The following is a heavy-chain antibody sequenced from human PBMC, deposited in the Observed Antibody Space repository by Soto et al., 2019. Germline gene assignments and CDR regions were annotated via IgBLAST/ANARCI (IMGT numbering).Heavy chain of an antibody. D-gene: IGHD6-13*01. J-gene: IGHJ4*02. Sequence: SVKVSCKASGGTFSSYAISWVRQAPGQGLEWMGGIIPLFGTAKYAQKFQGRVAITADELTRTAYMELSSLRGEDTAVYYCARAPLRGAAAGTAHNYFDYWGQGTLVTVS. CDR2: IIPLFGTA. V-gene: IGHV1-69*13. CDR1: GGTFSSYA. CDR3: ARAPLRGAAAGTAHNYFDY.